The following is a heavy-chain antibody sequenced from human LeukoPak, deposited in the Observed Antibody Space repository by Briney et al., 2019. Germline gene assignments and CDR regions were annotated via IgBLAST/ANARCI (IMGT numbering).Heavy chain of an antibody. CDR3: ARDKSPTQDSSEQNGFDI. Sequence: SETLSLTCTVSGGAISDYYWSWIRQPPGKGLEWIGYISSTGSTNRNPSLKSQVTLSSDTSKNQFSLKLNSVTAADTAVYYCARDKSPTQDSSEQNGFDIWGQGTMVTVSS. CDR2: ISSTGST. D-gene: IGHD3-22*01. CDR1: GGAISDYY. V-gene: IGHV4-59*01. J-gene: IGHJ3*02.